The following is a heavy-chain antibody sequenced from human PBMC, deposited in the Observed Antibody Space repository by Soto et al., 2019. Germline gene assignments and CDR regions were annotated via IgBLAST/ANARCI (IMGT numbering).Heavy chain of an antibody. CDR3: ARRGFGELYYAFVL. Sequence: PGESLKISCKASGYIFSSHWIVWVRQMPGKGLEWMGIIYPGDSDTKYRPSFQGQVTMSVDKSTSTAYLQWSSLKASDTAIYYCARRGFGELYYAFVLWGQGTKVTVSS. D-gene: IGHD3-10*01. J-gene: IGHJ3*01. CDR2: IYPGDSDT. V-gene: IGHV5-51*01. CDR1: GYIFSSHW.